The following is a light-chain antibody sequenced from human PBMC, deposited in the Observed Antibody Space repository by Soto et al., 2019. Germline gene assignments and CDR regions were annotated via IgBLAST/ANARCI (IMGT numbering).Light chain of an antibody. CDR2: GAS. Sequence: EMVMTQSPAALSVSPGERATLFCRASQSVRSNLAWYQQKPGQAPRILIYGASIRVTGIPVRFSGSGSGTEFTLTISSLQCEDFAIYYCQQYNQWPPWTFGQGTKVEIK. V-gene: IGKV3-15*01. J-gene: IGKJ1*01. CDR3: QQYNQWPPWT. CDR1: QSVRSN.